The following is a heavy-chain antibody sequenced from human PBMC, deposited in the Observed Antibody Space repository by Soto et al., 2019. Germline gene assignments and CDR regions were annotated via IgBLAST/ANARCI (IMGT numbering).Heavy chain of an antibody. Sequence: SETLSLTCTVSGGSISSGGYYWSWIRQHPGKGLEWIGYIYYSGSTYYNPSLKSRVTISVDASRNQFSLKLSSVTAADTAVYYCARAFYGGSDYWGQGTLVTVSS. CDR2: IYYSGST. CDR3: ARAFYGGSDY. CDR1: GGSISSGGYY. V-gene: IGHV4-31*02. J-gene: IGHJ4*02. D-gene: IGHD4-17*01.